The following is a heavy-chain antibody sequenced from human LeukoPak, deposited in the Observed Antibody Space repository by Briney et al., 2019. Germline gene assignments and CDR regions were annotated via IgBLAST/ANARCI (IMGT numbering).Heavy chain of an antibody. CDR1: GFTVSNAW. D-gene: IGHD6-13*01. CDR3: ARERIAAGDY. CDR2: IKQDGSEK. Sequence: GGSLRLSCAASGFTVSNAWMSWVRQAPGKGLEWVANIKQDGSEKYYVDSVKGRFTISRDNAKNSLYLQMNSLRAGDTAVYYCARERIAAGDYWGQGTLVTVSS. J-gene: IGHJ4*02. V-gene: IGHV3-7*01.